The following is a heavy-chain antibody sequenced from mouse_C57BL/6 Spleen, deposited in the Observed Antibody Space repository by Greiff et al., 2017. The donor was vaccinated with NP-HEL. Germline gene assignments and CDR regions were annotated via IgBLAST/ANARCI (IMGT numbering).Heavy chain of an antibody. Sequence: VQVVESGPGLVAPSQSLSITCTVSGFSLTSYGVHWVRQPPGKGLEWLVVIWSDGSTTYNSALKSRLSISKDNSKNQVFLKMNRLQTDDTAMYYCARHNSNRDAMDYWGQGTSVTVSS. CDR1: GFSLTSYG. CDR3: ARHNSNRDAMDY. J-gene: IGHJ4*01. D-gene: IGHD2-5*01. V-gene: IGHV2-6-1*01. CDR2: IWSDGST.